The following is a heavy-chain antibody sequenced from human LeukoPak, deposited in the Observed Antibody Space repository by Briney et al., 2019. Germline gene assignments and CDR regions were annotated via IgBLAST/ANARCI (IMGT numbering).Heavy chain of an antibody. V-gene: IGHV4-34*01. CDR3: ARGIAAAGTGY. Sequence: SETLSLTCAVYGGSFSGYYWSWIRQPPGKGPEWIGEINHSGSTNYNPSLKSRVTISVDTSKNQFSLKLSSVTAADTAVYYCARGIAAAGTGYWGQGTLVTVSS. CDR1: GGSFSGYY. D-gene: IGHD6-13*01. CDR2: INHSGST. J-gene: IGHJ4*02.